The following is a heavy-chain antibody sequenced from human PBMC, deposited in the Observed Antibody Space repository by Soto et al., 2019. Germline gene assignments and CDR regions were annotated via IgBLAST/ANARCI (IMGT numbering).Heavy chain of an antibody. V-gene: IGHV4-31*11. J-gene: IGHJ5*02. CDR2: NNNRGDT. D-gene: IGHD6-19*01. CDR1: GASIDNNGYY. CDR3: ARGGSGWKALNWFDT. Sequence: QVQLQESGPGLVIPSQTLTLTCAVSGASIDNNGYYWTWIRQHPGKGLEWIGTNNNRGDTYYNQSLKSRLTISLEQSKNKFALRLNAVTAADTAKYYLARGGSGWKALNWFDTWVQGIMVTVSS.